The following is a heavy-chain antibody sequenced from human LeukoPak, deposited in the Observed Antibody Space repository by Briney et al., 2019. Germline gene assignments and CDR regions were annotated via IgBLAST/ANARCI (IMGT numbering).Heavy chain of an antibody. CDR2: IDSGGHT. V-gene: IGHV3-66*01. Sequence: GGSLRLSCAASGFTVSSRYMSWVRQAPGKGLEWVSAIDSGGHTYYADYVKGRFTISRDNSKNKLHLQINSLRAEDTAVYYCARDLVGSSGWWDFDSWGQGTLVTVSS. D-gene: IGHD6-19*01. CDR3: ARDLVGSSGWWDFDS. CDR1: GFTVSSRY. J-gene: IGHJ4*02.